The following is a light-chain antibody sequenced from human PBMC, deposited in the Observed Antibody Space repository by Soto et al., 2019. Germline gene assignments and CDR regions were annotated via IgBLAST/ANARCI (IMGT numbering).Light chain of an antibody. Sequence: QSALTQPASVSWSPGQSITISCTGTSSDVGGYDYVSWYQQHPGKAPKLMIYDVSNRPSGVSNRFSGSKSGNTATLTISGLQAEDEADYYCGSYTSSSTYVFGTGTKVTVL. CDR2: DVS. CDR1: SSDVGGYDY. J-gene: IGLJ1*01. CDR3: GSYTSSSTYV. V-gene: IGLV2-14*01.